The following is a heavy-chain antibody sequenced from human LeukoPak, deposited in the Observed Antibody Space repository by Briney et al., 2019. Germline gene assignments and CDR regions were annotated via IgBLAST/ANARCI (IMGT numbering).Heavy chain of an antibody. CDR2: FYYSGST. J-gene: IGHJ4*02. Sequence: PSQTLSLTCTVSGGSISSGSYYWSWIRQPAGKGLECIGYFYYSGSTNYNPSLKSRATISVDTSKNQFSLKLSSVTAADTAVYYCARMESDGYFDYWGQGTLVTVSS. CDR3: ARMESDGYFDY. D-gene: IGHD3-3*01. CDR1: GGSISSGSYY. V-gene: IGHV4-61*10.